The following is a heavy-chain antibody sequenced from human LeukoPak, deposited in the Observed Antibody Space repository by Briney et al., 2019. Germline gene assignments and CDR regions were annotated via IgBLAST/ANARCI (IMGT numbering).Heavy chain of an antibody. V-gene: IGHV1-18*01. CDR3: ARSTYYDFWSGYFALFDY. J-gene: IGHJ4*02. CDR1: GGTFSSYA. CDR2: IIAYNGNT. Sequence: GSSVKVSCKASGGTFSSYAISWVRQAPGQGLEWMGGIIAYNGNTNYAQKLQGRVTMTTDTSTSTAYMELRSLRSDDTAVYYCARSTYYDFWSGYFALFDYWGQGTLVTVSS. D-gene: IGHD3-3*01.